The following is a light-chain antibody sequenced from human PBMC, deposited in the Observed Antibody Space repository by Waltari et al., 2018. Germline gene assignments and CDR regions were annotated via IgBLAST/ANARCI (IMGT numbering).Light chain of an antibody. Sequence: QSALTQPASVSGSPGQSVTLSCIGTNSDVGNYNYVSWYQQHPGKAPKLMIYDVSNRPSGVSNRFSGSKSGNTAALTISGLQAEDEADYYCSSYTTSTTQVFGGGTRVTVL. CDR2: DVS. CDR3: SSYTTSTTQV. CDR1: NSDVGNYNY. J-gene: IGLJ2*01. V-gene: IGLV2-14*03.